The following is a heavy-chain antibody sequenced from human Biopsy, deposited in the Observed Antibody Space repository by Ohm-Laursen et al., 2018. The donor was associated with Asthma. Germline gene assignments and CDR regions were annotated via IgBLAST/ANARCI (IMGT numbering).Heavy chain of an antibody. CDR1: GVALSGYT. CDR3: AAGRTSLQGESLI. J-gene: IGHJ4*01. D-gene: IGHD2/OR15-2a*01. V-gene: IGHV1-58*01. Sequence: GASVKVSCKVSGVALSGYTFEWVRQARGLGLEWIAWIVFASGATNYAQNFQDRLTVTRDMSAGSVSMELRGLSSTDTAVYYCAAGRTSLQGESLIWGQGTLVIVSS. CDR2: IVFASGAT.